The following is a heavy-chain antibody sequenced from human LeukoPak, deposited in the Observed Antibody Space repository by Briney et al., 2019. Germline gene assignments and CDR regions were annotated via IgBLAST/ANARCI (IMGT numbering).Heavy chain of an antibody. CDR1: GFTFSSYS. J-gene: IGHJ4*02. V-gene: IGHV3-21*01. CDR2: ISSSSSYT. Sequence: GGSLRLSCAASGFTFSSYSMNWVRQAPGKGLEWVSSISSSSSYTYYADSVKGRFTISRDNAKTSLYLQMNSLRAEDTAVYYCARGPTNFDYWGQGTLVTVSS. D-gene: IGHD4-11*01. CDR3: ARGPTNFDY.